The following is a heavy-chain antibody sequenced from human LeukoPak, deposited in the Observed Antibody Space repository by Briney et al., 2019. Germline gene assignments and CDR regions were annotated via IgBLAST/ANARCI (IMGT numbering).Heavy chain of an antibody. CDR2: ISGSGGST. CDR1: GFTFTSYT. J-gene: IGHJ4*02. D-gene: IGHD2-21*01. V-gene: IGHV3-23*01. Sequence: GGSLRLSCETSGFTFTSYTMTWVRQAPGKGLEWVSAISGSGGSTYYADSVKGRFTISRDNSKNSLYLQMNSLRAEDTAVYYCARAGVAYCGGDCYLNWGQGTLVTVSS. CDR3: ARAGVAYCGGDCYLN.